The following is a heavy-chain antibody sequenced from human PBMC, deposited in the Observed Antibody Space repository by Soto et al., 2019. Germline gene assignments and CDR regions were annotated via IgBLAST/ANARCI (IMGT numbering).Heavy chain of an antibody. Sequence: QVQLVESGGGVVQPGRSLRLSCAASGFTFSSYGMHWVRQAPGKGLEWVAVISYDGSNKYYADSVKGRFTISRDNSKNSVYLQMNSLRAEDTAVYYCAKGGRGSYFHYWGQGTLVTVSS. CDR1: GFTFSSYG. V-gene: IGHV3-30*18. CDR2: ISYDGSNK. CDR3: AKGGRGSYFHY. J-gene: IGHJ4*02. D-gene: IGHD1-26*01.